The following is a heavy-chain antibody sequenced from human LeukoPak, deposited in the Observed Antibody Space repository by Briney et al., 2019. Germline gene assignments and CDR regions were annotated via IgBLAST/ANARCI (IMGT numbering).Heavy chain of an antibody. CDR2: INWNGGST. J-gene: IGHJ4*02. D-gene: IGHD2/OR15-2a*01. CDR3: ARGYFVPNDY. CDR1: GFTLEDYA. Sequence: GGSLRLSCVASGFTLEDYAMSWVRQGPGKGLEWVSGINWNGGSTGYADSVKGRFTISRDNAKNSLYLQMNSLRAEDTALYNCARGYFVPNDYWGQGTLVTVSS. V-gene: IGHV3-20*01.